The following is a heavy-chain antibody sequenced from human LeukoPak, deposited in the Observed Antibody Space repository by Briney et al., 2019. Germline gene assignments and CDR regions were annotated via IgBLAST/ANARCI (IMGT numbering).Heavy chain of an antibody. CDR2: VHYSGST. Sequence: PSETLSLTCTVSGGSMGSSVHYWAWIRQSPGKGLEWIGTVHYSGSTYYNPSLKSQVTISVDTSKNQFSLKLSSVTAADTAVYYCAREGIQLWLEDAFDIWGQGTMVTVSS. J-gene: IGHJ3*02. CDR1: GGSMGSSVHY. V-gene: IGHV4-39*02. CDR3: AREGIQLWLEDAFDI. D-gene: IGHD5-18*01.